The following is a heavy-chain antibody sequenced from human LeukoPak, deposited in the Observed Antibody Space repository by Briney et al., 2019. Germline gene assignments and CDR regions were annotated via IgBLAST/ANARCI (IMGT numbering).Heavy chain of an antibody. CDR3: ARGQGYSYGPFDY. J-gene: IGHJ4*02. V-gene: IGHV5-51*01. CDR1: GYSFTSYW. CDR2: IYPGDSDT. D-gene: IGHD5-18*01. Sequence: GESLRISCKGSGYSFTSYWIVWVRQMPGKGLEWMGIIYPGDSDTRYSPSFQGQVTISADKSISTAYLQWSSLKASDTAIYYCARGQGYSYGPFDYWGQGTLVTVSS.